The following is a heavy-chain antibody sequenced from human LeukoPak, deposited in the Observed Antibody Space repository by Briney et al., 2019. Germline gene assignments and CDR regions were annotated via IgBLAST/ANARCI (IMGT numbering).Heavy chain of an antibody. CDR1: GFTFGSYW. Sequence: GGSLRLSCATSGFTFGSYWMSWVRQAPGKGLEWVSGISWNSGSIGYADSVKGRFTISRDNAKNSLYLQMNSLRAEDTALYYCAKGFGELLKYMDYWGQGTLVTVSS. V-gene: IGHV3-9*01. CDR2: ISWNSGSI. D-gene: IGHD3-10*01. CDR3: AKGFGELLKYMDY. J-gene: IGHJ4*02.